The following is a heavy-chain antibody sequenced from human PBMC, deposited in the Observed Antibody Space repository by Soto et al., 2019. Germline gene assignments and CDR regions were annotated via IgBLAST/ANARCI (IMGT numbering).Heavy chain of an antibody. D-gene: IGHD6-13*01. Sequence: EVQLLESGGGLVQPEGSLRLSCAASGFTFGSYAMSWVRQAPGKGLEWVSSVSSIGDSTYYADSVKGRFTISRDNSKNTLYLQLNSLRAEDTAVYYCARDLYSNNWPRIFGVWGQGTLVTVSS. CDR1: GFTFGSYA. J-gene: IGHJ4*02. CDR2: VSSIGDST. V-gene: IGHV3-23*01. CDR3: ARDLYSNNWPRIFGV.